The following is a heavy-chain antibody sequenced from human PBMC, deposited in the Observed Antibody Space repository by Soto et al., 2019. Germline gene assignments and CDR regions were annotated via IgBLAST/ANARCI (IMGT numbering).Heavy chain of an antibody. J-gene: IGHJ4*02. CDR1: GGSISNYY. CDR2: FYYTGIT. CDR3: ARHVVESLSFGERVPHFAY. D-gene: IGHD3-10*01. V-gene: IGHV4-59*08. Sequence: SETLSLTCTVSGGSISNYYWSWIRQPPGKGLEWIGYFYYTGITNYNPSLKSRISMSVDTSKNQFSLKLSSVTAADPAVYYCARHVVESLSFGERVPHFAYGGQGPLVPVSS.